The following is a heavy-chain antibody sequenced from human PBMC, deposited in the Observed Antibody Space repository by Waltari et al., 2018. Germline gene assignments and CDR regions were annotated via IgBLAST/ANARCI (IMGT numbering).Heavy chain of an antibody. D-gene: IGHD4-17*01. J-gene: IGHJ4*02. Sequence: EVQLVESGGGLVKPGGSLRLSCAASGFTFSNAWMSWVRQAPGKGRGWVGRIKSKTDGGTTDYAAPVKGRFTISRDDSKNTLYLQMNSLKTEDTAVYYCTTVGWPNYGGIDYWGQGTLVTVSS. V-gene: IGHV3-15*01. CDR1: GFTFSNAW. CDR2: IKSKTDGGTT. CDR3: TTVGWPNYGGIDY.